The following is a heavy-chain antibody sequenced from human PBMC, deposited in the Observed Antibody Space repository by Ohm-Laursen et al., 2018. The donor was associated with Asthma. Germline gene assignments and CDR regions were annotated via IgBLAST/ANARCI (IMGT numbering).Heavy chain of an antibody. Sequence: VASVKVSCKASGYTFTSYYMYWVRQAPGQGLEWMGWISAYNGNTNYAQKLQGRVTMTTDTSTSTAYMELRSLRSGDTAVYYCARDRDKYYYDSSGLYSPFDYWGQGTLVTVSS. CDR1: GYTFTSYY. J-gene: IGHJ4*02. CDR2: ISAYNGNT. V-gene: IGHV1-18*04. D-gene: IGHD3-22*01. CDR3: ARDRDKYYYDSSGLYSPFDY.